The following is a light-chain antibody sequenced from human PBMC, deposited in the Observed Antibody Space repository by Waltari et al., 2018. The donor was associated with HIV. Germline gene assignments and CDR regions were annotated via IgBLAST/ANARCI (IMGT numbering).Light chain of an antibody. Sequence: YVLTQPPSVSVAPGKTAPITCGGNNIGDQHVHWYQQKSGQAPVLVIYDDKLRPSGIPARISGSNSGGTATLTISGVEVGDEAEYYCQVFENSRDQAFGTGTKVTVL. CDR2: DDK. V-gene: IGLV3-21*01. CDR1: NIGDQH. J-gene: IGLJ1*01. CDR3: QVFENSRDQA.